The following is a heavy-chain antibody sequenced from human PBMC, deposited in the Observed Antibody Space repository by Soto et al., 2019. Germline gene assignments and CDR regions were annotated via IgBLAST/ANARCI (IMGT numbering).Heavy chain of an antibody. J-gene: IGHJ6*02. D-gene: IGHD3-16*01. CDR2: IIPISGTA. CDR3: ARSQGSMTTLEIYYYYYYGMDV. V-gene: IGHV1-69*01. CDR1: GCTFSSYA. Sequence: QVQLVQSGAEVKKPGSSVKVSCKASGCTFSSYAISWVRQAPGQGLEWMGGIIPISGTADYAQKFQGRGTVTAVETTSTVSMELSSLRSEDTAVYFCARSQGSMTTLEIYYYYYYGMDVWGQGTTVTVSS.